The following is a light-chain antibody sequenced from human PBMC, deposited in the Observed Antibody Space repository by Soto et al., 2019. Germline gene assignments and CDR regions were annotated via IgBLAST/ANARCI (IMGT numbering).Light chain of an antibody. Sequence: DIVMTQSPLSLPVTLGQPASISCTSSQSLVFTDGNTYLNWLQQRPGQPPRRLSYKVSHRDSGVPYRFSGSGSGTDLKLKISRVEADDVGIYYCMQGTHWPQTFGQGTKVDIK. CDR1: QSLVFTDGNTY. CDR3: MQGTHWPQT. V-gene: IGKV2-30*01. J-gene: IGKJ1*01. CDR2: KVS.